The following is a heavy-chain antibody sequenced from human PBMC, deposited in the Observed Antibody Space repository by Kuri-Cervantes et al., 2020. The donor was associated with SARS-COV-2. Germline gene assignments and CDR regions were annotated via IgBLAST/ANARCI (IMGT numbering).Heavy chain of an antibody. CDR3: ARDPPYCTNGVCYRSYAFDI. Sequence: LSLTCAASGFTFSSYWMSWVRQAPGKGLEWVANIKQDGSEKYYVDSVKGRFTISRDNAENSLYLQMNSLRAEDTAVYYCARDPPYCTNGVCYRSYAFDIWGQGTMVTVSS. CDR2: IKQDGSEK. D-gene: IGHD2-8*01. J-gene: IGHJ3*02. V-gene: IGHV3-7*01. CDR1: GFTFSSYW.